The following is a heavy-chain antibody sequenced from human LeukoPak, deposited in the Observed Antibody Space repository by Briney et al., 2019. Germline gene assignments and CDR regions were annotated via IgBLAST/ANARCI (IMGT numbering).Heavy chain of an antibody. D-gene: IGHD6-25*01. CDR3: ARHSSGWYFDY. V-gene: IGHV4-39*01. J-gene: IGHJ4*02. CDR2: IYYSGST. Sequence: SETLSLTCTVSGGSISSSSYYWGWIRQPPGKGLEWIGSIYYSGSTYYNPSLKSRVTISVDTSKNQFSLKPSSVTAADTAVYYCARHSSGWYFDYWGQGTLVTVSS. CDR1: GGSISSSSYY.